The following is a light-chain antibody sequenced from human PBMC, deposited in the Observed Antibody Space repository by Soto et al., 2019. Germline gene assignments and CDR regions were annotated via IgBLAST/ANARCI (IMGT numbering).Light chain of an antibody. CDR1: QSISNW. CDR3: QQYNNYPRT. J-gene: IGKJ1*01. CDR2: DAS. Sequence: DIQMTQSPSTLSASVGDRVTITCRASQSISNWLAWYQQKPGKAPKLLIYDASSLKSGVPSRFSGSESGTEFTLTISSLQPDDFATYYCQQYNNYPRTFGQGTKGDIK. V-gene: IGKV1-5*01.